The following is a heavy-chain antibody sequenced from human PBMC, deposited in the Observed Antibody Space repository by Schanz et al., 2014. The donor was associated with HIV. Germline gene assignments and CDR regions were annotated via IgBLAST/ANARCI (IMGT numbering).Heavy chain of an antibody. CDR2: INHNGDT. Sequence: QVPLQQWGAGLLKPSETLSLTCAVYGSFGGTWWNWIRQTPGKGLEYIGDINHNGDTRYNPSLKSRVTISLDSPKRQFSLMLKSVTAADTAVYFCARATTDPFQPTYYFDSWGQGTLVTVSS. CDR1: GSFGGTW. D-gene: IGHD1-1*01. CDR3: ARATTDPFQPTYYFDS. V-gene: IGHV4-34*01. J-gene: IGHJ4*02.